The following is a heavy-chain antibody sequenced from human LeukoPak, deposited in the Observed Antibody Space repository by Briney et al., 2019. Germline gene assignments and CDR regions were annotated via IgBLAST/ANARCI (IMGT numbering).Heavy chain of an antibody. CDR3: ARHGGSYDYDS. CDR2: IYPGDSDT. Sequence: GGSLKISCKGSGYLFTTYWIAWGRQMPGKGLEWMGLIYPGDSDTRYSPSFQGQVTISADKSISTAYLQWSSLEASDTAMYYCARHGGSYDYDSWGQGTLVTVSA. J-gene: IGHJ4*02. V-gene: IGHV5-51*01. CDR1: GYLFTTYW. D-gene: IGHD5-12*01.